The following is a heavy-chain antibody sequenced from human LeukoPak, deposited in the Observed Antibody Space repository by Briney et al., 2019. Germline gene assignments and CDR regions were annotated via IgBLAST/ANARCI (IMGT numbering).Heavy chain of an antibody. CDR2: FYRGEIT. J-gene: IGHJ4*02. Sequence: PGGSLRLSCAASGFTVSSSYMYWVRQAPGKGLEWVSFFYRGEITYYAESVRGRFTISRDNAKNTLYLQMNSLRVEDTAVYYCAGSLGPLTEYWGQGTLVTVSS. CDR1: GFTVSSSY. CDR3: AGSLGPLTEY. D-gene: IGHD7-27*01. V-gene: IGHV3-53*01.